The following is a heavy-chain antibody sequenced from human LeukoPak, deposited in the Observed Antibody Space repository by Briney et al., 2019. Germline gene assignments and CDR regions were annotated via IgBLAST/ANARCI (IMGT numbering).Heavy chain of an antibody. CDR2: ISSSSSYI. CDR3: ASLYYDSSGIDY. Sequence: GGSLRLSCAASGFTFSSYSMNWVRQAPGKGLEWVSSISSSSSYIYYADSVKGRFTISRDSAKNSLYLQMNSLRAEDTAVYYCASLYYDSSGIDYWGQGTLVTVSS. V-gene: IGHV3-21*01. CDR1: GFTFSSYS. J-gene: IGHJ4*02. D-gene: IGHD3-22*01.